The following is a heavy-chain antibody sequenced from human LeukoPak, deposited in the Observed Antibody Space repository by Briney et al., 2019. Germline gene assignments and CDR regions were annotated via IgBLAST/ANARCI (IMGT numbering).Heavy chain of an antibody. CDR3: ARDPNYDFWSGYYRGYFDY. CDR1: GGSISSSSYY. J-gene: IGHJ4*02. D-gene: IGHD3-3*01. V-gene: IGHV4-39*07. Sequence: SETLSLTCTVPGGSISSSSYYWGWIRQPPGKGLEWIGSIYYSGSTYYNPSLKSRVTISVDTSKNQFSLKLSSVTAADTAVYYCARDPNYDFWSGYYRGYFDYWGQGTLVTVSS. CDR2: IYYSGST.